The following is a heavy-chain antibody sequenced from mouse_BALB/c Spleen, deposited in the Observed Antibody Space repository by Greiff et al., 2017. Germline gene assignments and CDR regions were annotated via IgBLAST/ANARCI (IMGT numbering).Heavy chain of an antibody. D-gene: IGHD2-4*01. J-gene: IGHJ4*01. CDR3: ARRGYYDSFYAMDY. CDR2: INSNGGST. CDR1: GFTFSSYY. Sequence: DVMLVESGGGLVKLGGSLKLSCAASGFTFSSYYMSWVRQTPEKRLELVAAINSNGGSTYYPDTVKGRFTISRDNAKNTLYLQMSSLKSEDTALYYCARRGYYDSFYAMDYWGQGTSVTVSS. V-gene: IGHV5-6-2*01.